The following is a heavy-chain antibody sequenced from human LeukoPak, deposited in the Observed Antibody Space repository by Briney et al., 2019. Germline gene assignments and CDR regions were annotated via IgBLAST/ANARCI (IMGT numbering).Heavy chain of an antibody. CDR2: INHSGST. CDR1: GGSFSGYY. J-gene: IGHJ4*02. CDR3: ARGGYSGSYYSPFDY. V-gene: IGHV4-34*01. D-gene: IGHD1-26*01. Sequence: SEPLSLTCAVYGGSFSGYYWSWIRQPPGKGLEWIGEINHSGSTNYNPSLKSRVTISVDTSKNQFSLKLSSVTAADTAVYYCARGGYSGSYYSPFDYWGQGTLVTVSS.